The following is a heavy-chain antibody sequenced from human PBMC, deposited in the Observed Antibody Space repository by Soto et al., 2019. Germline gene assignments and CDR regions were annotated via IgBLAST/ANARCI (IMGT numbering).Heavy chain of an antibody. CDR1: GGSISSSSYY. CDR3: ARHLTYCSAGSCYSDFPYYGMDV. J-gene: IGHJ6*02. Sequence: SETLSLTCTVSGGSISSSSYYWGWIRQPPGKGLEWIGSIYYSGSSYYNPSLKSRVTIFVDTSKNQFSLNLNSVTAADTAVYYCARHLTYCSAGSCYSDFPYYGMDVWGQGTTVTVSS. V-gene: IGHV4-39*01. D-gene: IGHD2-15*01. CDR2: IYYSGSS.